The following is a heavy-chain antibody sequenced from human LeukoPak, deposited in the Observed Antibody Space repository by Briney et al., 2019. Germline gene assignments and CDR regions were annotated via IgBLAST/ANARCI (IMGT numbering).Heavy chain of an antibody. CDR1: GGSISSGDYY. CDR2: TYYSGST. D-gene: IGHD3-10*01. J-gene: IGHJ4*02. Sequence: SETLSLTCTVSGGSISSGDYYWSWIRQPPGKGLEWIGYTYYSGSTYYNPSLKSRVTISVDTSKNQFSLKLSSVTAADTAVYYCARQGGSMVRGVASDYWGQGTLVTVSS. CDR3: ARQGGSMVRGVASDY. V-gene: IGHV4-30-4*01.